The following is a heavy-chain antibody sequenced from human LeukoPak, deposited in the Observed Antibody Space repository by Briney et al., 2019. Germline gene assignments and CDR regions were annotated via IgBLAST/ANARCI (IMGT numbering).Heavy chain of an antibody. V-gene: IGHV4-39*07. CDR2: IYYSGST. Sequence: SETLSLTCTVSGGSISSSSYYWGWIRQPPGKGLEWIGSIYYSGSTYYNPSLKSRVTISVDTSKNQFSLKLSSVTAADTAVYYCARAGMTLTGYYMVNYFDYWGQGTLVTVSS. CDR1: GGSISSSSYY. CDR3: ARAGMTLTGYYMVNYFDY. D-gene: IGHD3-9*01. J-gene: IGHJ4*02.